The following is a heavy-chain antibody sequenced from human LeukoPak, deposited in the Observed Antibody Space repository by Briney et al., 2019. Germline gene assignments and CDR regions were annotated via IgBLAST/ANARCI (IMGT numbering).Heavy chain of an antibody. CDR3: AGAHCGGDCYSGRAFDI. CDR2: INHSGST. D-gene: IGHD2-21*02. V-gene: IGHV4-34*01. Sequence: SETLSLTCAVYGGSFSGYYWSWIRQPPGKGLEYIGEINHSGSTNYKPSLKSRVTISVDKSKNQFSLKLSSVTAADTAPYYCAGAHCGGDCYSGRAFDIWGQGTMVTVSS. J-gene: IGHJ3*02. CDR1: GGSFSGYY.